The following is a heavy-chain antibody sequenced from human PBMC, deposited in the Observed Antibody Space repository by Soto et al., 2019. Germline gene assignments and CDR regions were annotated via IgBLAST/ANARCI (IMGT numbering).Heavy chain of an antibody. CDR2: IWYDGSNK. J-gene: IGHJ4*02. D-gene: IGHD5-12*01. V-gene: IGHV3-33*01. CDR1: GFTCSSYG. Sequence: PVGSLRLSCAASGFTCSSYGMHWVRQAPGKGLEWVAVIWYDGSNKYYADSVKGRFTISRDNSRNTLYLQMNSLRAEDTAVYYCARDDSGYPPGLDYWGQGTLVTVSS. CDR3: ARDDSGYPPGLDY.